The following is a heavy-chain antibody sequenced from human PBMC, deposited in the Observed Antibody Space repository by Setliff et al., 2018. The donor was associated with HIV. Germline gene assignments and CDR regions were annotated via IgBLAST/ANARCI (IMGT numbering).Heavy chain of an antibody. V-gene: IGHV3-30*02. Sequence: GGSLRLSCAASGLIFSSYWMSWVRQAPGKGLEWVAFIRLDGSDKFYADSVKGRFTISRDNSKNTLFLQMNSLRGEDTAVYYCAKEDQRDTSVDYWGQGTPVTVSS. CDR1: GLIFSSYW. J-gene: IGHJ4*02. CDR2: IRLDGSDK. D-gene: IGHD6-19*01. CDR3: AKEDQRDTSVDY.